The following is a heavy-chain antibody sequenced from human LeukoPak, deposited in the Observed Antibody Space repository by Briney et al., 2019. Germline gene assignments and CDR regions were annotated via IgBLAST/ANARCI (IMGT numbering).Heavy chain of an antibody. D-gene: IGHD4-17*01. CDR2: INPNSGGT. J-gene: IGHJ5*02. Sequence: GASVKVSCKASRYTFTGYYMHWVRQAPGQGLEWMGWINPNSGGTNYAQKFQGRVTMTTDTSTSTAYMELRSLRSDDTAVYYCARALTDDYGDHNWFDPWGQGTLVTVSS. CDR3: ARALTDDYGDHNWFDP. V-gene: IGHV1-2*02. CDR1: RYTFTGYY.